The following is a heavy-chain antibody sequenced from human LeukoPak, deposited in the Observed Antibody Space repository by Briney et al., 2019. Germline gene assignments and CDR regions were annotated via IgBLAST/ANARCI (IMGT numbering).Heavy chain of an antibody. D-gene: IGHD3-22*01. V-gene: IGHV1-2*02. Sequence: ASVKVSCKASGYTFTGYYMHWVRQAPGQGLEWMGWINPNSGGTNYAQKFQGRVTMTRDTSISTAYMELSRLRSDDTAVYYCARSITTTRDAFDIWGQGTMVTVSS. CDR2: INPNSGGT. J-gene: IGHJ3*02. CDR1: GYTFTGYY. CDR3: ARSITTTRDAFDI.